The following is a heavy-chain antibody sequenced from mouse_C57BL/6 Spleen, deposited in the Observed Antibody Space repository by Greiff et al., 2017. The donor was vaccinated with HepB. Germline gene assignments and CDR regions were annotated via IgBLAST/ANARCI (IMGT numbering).Heavy chain of an antibody. D-gene: IGHD1-1*02. CDR1: GYTFTDYY. CDR2: INPNNGGT. CDR3: ARRWFPLDY. J-gene: IGHJ2*01. Sequence: EVKLQQSGPELVKPGASVKISCKASGYTFTDYYMNWVKQSHGKSLEWIGDINPNNGGTSYNQKFKGKATLTVDKSSSTAYMELRSLTSEDSAVYYCARRWFPLDYWGQGTTLTVSS. V-gene: IGHV1-26*01.